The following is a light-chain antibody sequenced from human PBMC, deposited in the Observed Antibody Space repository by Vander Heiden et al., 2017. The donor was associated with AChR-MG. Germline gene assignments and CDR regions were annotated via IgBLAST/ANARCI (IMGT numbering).Light chain of an antibody. J-gene: IGLJ1*01. CDR3: HSADTSAYIHV. Sequence: SYELTQPPSVSVSPGQPARITCSGAALPSQYVYWYQVKTAQTPTLMIFYDSKRPSEIPERFSGSSSGTTATFTTSRVQAEDEADDYCHSADTSAYIHVFGPGTKVTVL. V-gene: IGLV3-25*03. CDR1: ALPSQY. CDR2: YDS.